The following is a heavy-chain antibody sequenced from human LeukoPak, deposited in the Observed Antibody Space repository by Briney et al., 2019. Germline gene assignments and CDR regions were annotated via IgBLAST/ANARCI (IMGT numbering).Heavy chain of an antibody. Sequence: SQTLSLTCAISGDSVSSNSAAWNWIRQSPSRGLEWLGRTYYRSKWYNDYAVSVKSRITINPDTSKNQFSLQLNSVTPEDTAVYYCARDSSSWYPRTFRGAYYYGMDVWGQGTTVTVSS. J-gene: IGHJ6*02. CDR1: GDSVSSNSAA. CDR3: ARDSSSWYPRTFRGAYYYGMDV. CDR2: TYYRSKWYN. D-gene: IGHD6-13*01. V-gene: IGHV6-1*01.